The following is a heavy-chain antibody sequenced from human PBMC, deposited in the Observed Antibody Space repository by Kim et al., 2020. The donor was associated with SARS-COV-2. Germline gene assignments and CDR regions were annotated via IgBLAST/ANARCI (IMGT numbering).Heavy chain of an antibody. CDR3: TTVGPYSGSYVRLGGGY. J-gene: IGHJ4*02. Sequence: VKGRFTISRDDSNNTLYLQMNSLKTEDTAVYYCTTVGPYSGSYVRLGGGYWGQGTLVTVSS. D-gene: IGHD1-26*01. V-gene: IGHV3-15*01.